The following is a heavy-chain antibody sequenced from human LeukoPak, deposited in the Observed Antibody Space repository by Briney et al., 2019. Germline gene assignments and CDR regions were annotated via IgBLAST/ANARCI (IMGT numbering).Heavy chain of an antibody. CDR3: ARRVVVVAATLIDP. CDR2: IYYSGST. CDR1: GGSISSGGYY. D-gene: IGHD2-15*01. J-gene: IGHJ5*02. V-gene: IGHV4-31*03. Sequence: SETLSLTCTVSGGSISSGGYYWSWIRQDPGMGLEWVGYIYYSGSTYYNPSLKSRVTISVDTSKNQFSLKLSSVTAADTAVYYCARRVVVVAATLIDPWGQGTLVTVSS.